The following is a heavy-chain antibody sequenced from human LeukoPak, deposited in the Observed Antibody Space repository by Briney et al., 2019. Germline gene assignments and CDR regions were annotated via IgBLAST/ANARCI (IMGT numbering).Heavy chain of an antibody. D-gene: IGHD3-16*01. CDR2: INPKSGGT. CDR1: GDSFTDYY. Sequence: ASVKVSCKASGDSFTDYYMHWVRQAPGQGLEWMGWINPKSGGTNYAQTFQGRVTMTRDSSIRTAYMELSRLRGDDTAVYYCARIAIGGGEWHFDSWGQGTLVTVSS. V-gene: IGHV1-2*02. CDR3: ARIAIGGGEWHFDS. J-gene: IGHJ4*02.